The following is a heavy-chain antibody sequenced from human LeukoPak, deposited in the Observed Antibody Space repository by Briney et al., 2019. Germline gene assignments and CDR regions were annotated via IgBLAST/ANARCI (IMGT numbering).Heavy chain of an antibody. CDR1: GYTFTSYA. D-gene: IGHD6-6*01. CDR2: INTNTGNP. J-gene: IGHJ3*02. CDR3: ARVYWVIAARAFDI. V-gene: IGHV7-4-1*02. Sequence: ASVKVSCTASGYTFTSYAMNWVRQAPGQGLEWMGWINTNTGNPTYAQGFTGRFVFSLDTSVSTAYLQISSLKAEDTAVYYCARVYWVIAARAFDIWGQGTMVTVSS.